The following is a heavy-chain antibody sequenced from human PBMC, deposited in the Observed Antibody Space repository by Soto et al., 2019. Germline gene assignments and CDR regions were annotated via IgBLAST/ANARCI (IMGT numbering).Heavy chain of an antibody. CDR1: GITFSSYG. J-gene: IGHJ4*02. Sequence: PGGSLRLSCAASGITFSSYGMHWVRQAPGKGLEWLAVISFDGSYKNYADSVKGQFTISRANSKNTLSLQMNSLRPEDTAVFYGALGYCSGGHWCYLGYWGRGTLVTVCS. CDR2: ISFDGSYK. V-gene: IGHV3-30*03. CDR3: ALGYCSGGHWCYLGY. D-gene: IGHD2-15*01.